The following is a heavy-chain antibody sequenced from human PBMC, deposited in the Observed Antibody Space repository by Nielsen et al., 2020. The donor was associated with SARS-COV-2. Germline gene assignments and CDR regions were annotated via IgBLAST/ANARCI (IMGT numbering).Heavy chain of an antibody. Sequence: SETLSLTCTVSGGSVSSGSYYWSWIRQPPGKGLEWIGYIYYSGSTNYNPSLRSRVTISVDTSKNQFSLKLSSVTAADTAVYYCARESSSSWYKANWFDPWGQGTLVTVSS. CDR1: GGSVSSGSYY. CDR2: IYYSGST. J-gene: IGHJ5*02. CDR3: ARESSSSWYKANWFDP. V-gene: IGHV4-61*01. D-gene: IGHD6-13*01.